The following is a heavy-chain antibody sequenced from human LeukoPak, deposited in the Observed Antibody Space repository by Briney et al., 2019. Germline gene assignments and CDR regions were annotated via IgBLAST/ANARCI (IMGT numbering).Heavy chain of an antibody. CDR2: IYYSGTT. CDR3: ARGVYIAAAQYGY. D-gene: IGHD6-13*01. Sequence: SETLSLTCAVSGGSISSDYWSWIRQPPGKGLEWIGYIYYSGTTNYNPSLKSRVTISVDTSKNQFSLKLSSVTAADTAVYYCARGVYIAAAQYGYWGQGTLVTVSS. CDR1: GGSISSDY. V-gene: IGHV4-59*01. J-gene: IGHJ4*02.